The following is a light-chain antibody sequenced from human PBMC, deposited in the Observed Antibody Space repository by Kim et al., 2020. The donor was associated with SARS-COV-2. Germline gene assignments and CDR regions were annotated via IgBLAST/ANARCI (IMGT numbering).Light chain of an antibody. CDR1: SSDVGGYNY. V-gene: IGLV2-14*03. CDR3: SSYTSSSTRV. Sequence: GQSITISCPGTSSDVGGYNYVSCYQQHPGKAPKLMIYDVSNRPSGVSNRFSGSKSGNTASLTISGLQAEDEADYYCSSYTSSSTRVFGGGTQLTVL. J-gene: IGLJ3*02. CDR2: DVS.